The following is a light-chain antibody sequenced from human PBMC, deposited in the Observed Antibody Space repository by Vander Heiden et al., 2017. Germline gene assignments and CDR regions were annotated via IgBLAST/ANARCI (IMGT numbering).Light chain of an antibody. V-gene: IGKV1-17*01. Sequence: DIQMTHSPSALSASVGDRVTITCRARQGIRNDLGWYQQPPGKAPKRLIYAASSSQSGVPSRFSGSGSGTESTLTISSLQPEDFATYYCLQHNSYPLTFGGGTKVEIK. J-gene: IGKJ4*01. CDR1: QGIRND. CDR2: AAS. CDR3: LQHNSYPLT.